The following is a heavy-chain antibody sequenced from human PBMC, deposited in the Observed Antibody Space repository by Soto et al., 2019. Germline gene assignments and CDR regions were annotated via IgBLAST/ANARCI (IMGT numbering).Heavy chain of an antibody. Sequence: GGSLRLSSAASGFTFSSYSMHWVRQAPGKGLEWVAVISYDGRNKYYADSVKGRFTISRDNSMNTLYLQMNSLRAEDTAVYYCARVVDPHRSGGGLDPWGQGTKVTVYS. CDR3: ARVVDPHRSGGGLDP. CDR1: GFTFSSYS. V-gene: IGHV3-30*01. CDR2: ISYDGRNK. J-gene: IGHJ5*02. D-gene: IGHD6-19*01.